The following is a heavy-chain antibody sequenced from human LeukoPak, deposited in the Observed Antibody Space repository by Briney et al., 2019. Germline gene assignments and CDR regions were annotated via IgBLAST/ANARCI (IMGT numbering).Heavy chain of an antibody. CDR1: GGSFSGYY. CDR3: ARVWTDPSRYYDFWSGPRGYYFDY. J-gene: IGHJ4*02. Sequence: SETLSLTCAVYGGSFSGYYWSWIRQPPGKGLEWIGEINHSGSTNYNPSLKSRVTISVGTSKNQFSLKLSSVTAADTAVYYCARVWTDPSRYYDFWSGPRGYYFDYWGQGTLVTVSS. CDR2: INHSGST. D-gene: IGHD3-3*01. V-gene: IGHV4-34*01.